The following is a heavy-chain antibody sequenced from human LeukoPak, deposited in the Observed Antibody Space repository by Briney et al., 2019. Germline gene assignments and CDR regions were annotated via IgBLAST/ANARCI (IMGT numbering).Heavy chain of an antibody. CDR1: GFTFNSYA. CDR2: IFGSGGST. V-gene: IGHV3-23*01. D-gene: IGHD6-19*01. CDR3: AKTTTGYSSGRFPGWPVDY. Sequence: GGSLRLSCAASGFTFNSYAMTWVRQAPGKGLEWVSGIFGSGGSTHYADSVKGRFTISRDNSKNTVYLQMNSLRAEDTAVYYCAKTTTGYSSGRFPGWPVDYWGQGTLVTVSS. J-gene: IGHJ4*02.